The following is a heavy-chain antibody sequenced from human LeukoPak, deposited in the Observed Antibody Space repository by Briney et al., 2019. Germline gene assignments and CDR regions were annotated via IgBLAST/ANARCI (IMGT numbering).Heavy chain of an antibody. Sequence: SETLSLTCTVSGGSISSSSYYWGWIRQPPGKGLEWIGSIYYSGSTYYNPSLKSRVSMSVDTSKRQFSLKLSSVTAADTAVYYCARVSSSWYQDWYFDLWGRGTVVTVSS. CDR1: GGSISSSSYY. CDR3: ARVSSSWYQDWYFDL. J-gene: IGHJ2*01. V-gene: IGHV4-39*07. D-gene: IGHD6-13*01. CDR2: IYYSGST.